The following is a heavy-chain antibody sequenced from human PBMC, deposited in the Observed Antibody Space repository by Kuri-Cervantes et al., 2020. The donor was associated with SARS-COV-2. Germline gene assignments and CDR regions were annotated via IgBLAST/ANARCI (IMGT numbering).Heavy chain of an antibody. J-gene: IGHJ6*03. CDR1: GFTFSSYG. V-gene: IGHV3-30*02. CDR3: ASLLSGGGAHLYYFYMDA. D-gene: IGHD3-16*01. Sequence: GESLKISCAASGFTFSSYGMHWVRQAPGKGLEWVAFIRYDGSNKYYADSVKGRFTIFRDNAKNSLYLQMNSLRAEDTAVYYCASLLSGGGAHLYYFYMDAWGKGTSVTVSS. CDR2: IRYDGSNK.